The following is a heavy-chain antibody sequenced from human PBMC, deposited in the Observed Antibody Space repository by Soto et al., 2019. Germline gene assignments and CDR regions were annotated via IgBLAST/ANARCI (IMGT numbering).Heavy chain of an antibody. J-gene: IGHJ3*02. D-gene: IGHD3-22*01. V-gene: IGHV1-69*13. Sequence: GASVKVSCKASGGTFSSYGISWVRQAPGQGLEWMGGIIPILGTANYAQKFQGRVTITADESTSTAYMELSSLRSEDTAVYYCARDVYDSREPIRAFDIWGQGTMVTVSS. CDR2: IIPILGTA. CDR1: GGTFSSYG. CDR3: ARDVYDSREPIRAFDI.